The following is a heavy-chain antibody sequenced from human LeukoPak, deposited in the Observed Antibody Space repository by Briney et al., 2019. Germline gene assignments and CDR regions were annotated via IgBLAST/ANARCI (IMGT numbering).Heavy chain of an antibody. CDR2: INPSGGST. J-gene: IGHJ5*02. CDR1: GYTFTSYY. V-gene: IGHV1-46*03. D-gene: IGHD3-10*01. CDR3: AREKEEYYGSGSYDNCFDP. Sequence: GASVKVSCKASGYTFTSYYMHWVRQAPGQGLEWMGIINPSGGSTSYAQKFQGRVTMTRDTSTSTVYMELSSLRSEDTAVYYCAREKEEYYGSGSYDNCFDPWGQGTLVTVSS.